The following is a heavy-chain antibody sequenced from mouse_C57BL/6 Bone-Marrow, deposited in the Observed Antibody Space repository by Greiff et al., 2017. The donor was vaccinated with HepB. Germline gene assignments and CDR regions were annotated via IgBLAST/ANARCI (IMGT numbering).Heavy chain of an antibody. CDR1: GFTFSSYT. Sequence: DVMLVESGGGLVKPGGSLKLSCAASGFTFSSYTMSWVRQTPEKRLEWVATISGGGGNTYYPDSVKGRFTISRDNAKNTLYLQMSSLRSEDTALYYCARPFQITTVVATKDYAMDYWGQGTSVTVSS. CDR3: ARPFQITTVVATKDYAMDY. CDR2: ISGGGGNT. V-gene: IGHV5-9*01. J-gene: IGHJ4*01. D-gene: IGHD1-1*01.